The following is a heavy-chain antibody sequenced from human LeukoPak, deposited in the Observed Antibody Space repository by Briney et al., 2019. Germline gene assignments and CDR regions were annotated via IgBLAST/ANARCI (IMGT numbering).Heavy chain of an antibody. J-gene: IGHJ6*04. CDR2: IYSGGST. D-gene: IGHD2-2*01. CDR3: VKGHCSSTSCYYYYGMAV. V-gene: IGHV3-53*05. CDR1: GFTVSSNY. Sequence: GGSLRLSCAASGFTVSSNYMSWVRQAPGKGLEWVSVIYSGGSTYYADSVKGRFTISRDNSKNTLYLQMSSLRAEDTAVYYCVKGHCSSTSCYYYYGMAVWGKGTTVTVSS.